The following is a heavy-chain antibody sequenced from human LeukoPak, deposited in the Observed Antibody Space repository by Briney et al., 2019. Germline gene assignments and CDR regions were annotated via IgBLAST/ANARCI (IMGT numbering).Heavy chain of an antibody. CDR2: INPNSGGT. J-gene: IGHJ6*02. CDR1: GYTFTGYY. CDR3: ARGYCSSTSCSYYYYGMDV. D-gene: IGHD2-2*01. V-gene: IGHV1-2*02. Sequence: VASVKVSCKASGYTFTGYYMHWVRQAPGQGLEWMGWINPNSGGTNYAQKFQGRVTMTRDTSISTAYMELSRLRSDDTAVYYCARGYCSSTSCSYYYYGMDVWGQGTTVTVSS.